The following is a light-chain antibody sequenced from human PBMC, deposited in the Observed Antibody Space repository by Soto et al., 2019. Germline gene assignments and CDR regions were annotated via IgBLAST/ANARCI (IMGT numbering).Light chain of an antibody. J-gene: IGLJ1*01. CDR1: SSDVGGYNC. CDR2: DVS. Sequence: QSALTQPRSVSGSPGQSVTISCTGTSSDVGGYNCVSWYQQHPGKAPKLVIYDVSKRPSGVPDRFSGSKSGNTASLTISGLQAEDEADYYCCSFAGSPYVFGTGTKLTVL. CDR3: CSFAGSPYV. V-gene: IGLV2-11*01.